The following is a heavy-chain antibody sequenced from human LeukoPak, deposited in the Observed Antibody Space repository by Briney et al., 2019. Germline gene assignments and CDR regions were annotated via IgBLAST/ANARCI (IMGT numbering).Heavy chain of an antibody. D-gene: IGHD3-22*01. CDR3: AKNVVVVVITTGIDY. Sequence: GGSLRLSCAASGFTFSSYGMHWVRQAPGKGLEWVAFIRYDGSNKYYADSVKGRFTISRDNSKNTLYLQMNSLRAEDTAVYYCAKNVVVVVITTGIDYWGQGTLVTVSS. V-gene: IGHV3-30*02. CDR1: GFTFSSYG. J-gene: IGHJ4*02. CDR2: IRYDGSNK.